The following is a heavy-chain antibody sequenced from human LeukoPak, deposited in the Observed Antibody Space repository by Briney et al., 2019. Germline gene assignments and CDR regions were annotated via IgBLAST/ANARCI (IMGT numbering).Heavy chain of an antibody. CDR1: GFTFSDYY. V-gene: IGHV3-11*04. Sequence: GGSLRLSCAASGFTFSDYYMSWIRQAPGKGLEWVSFISSSGGTIYYADSVKGRFTISRDNAKNSLYLQINSLRAEDTAVYYCARARDVLRLLQWLPPGFWFDPRGQGSLVTVSS. CDR3: ARARDVLRLLQWLPPGFWFDP. D-gene: IGHD3-3*01. CDR2: ISSSGGTI. J-gene: IGHJ5*02.